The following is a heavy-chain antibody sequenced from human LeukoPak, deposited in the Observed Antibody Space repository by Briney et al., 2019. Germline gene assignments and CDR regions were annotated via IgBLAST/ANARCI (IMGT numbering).Heavy chain of an antibody. V-gene: IGHV3-23*01. CDR2: ISGSGGRT. CDR1: GFTFSTYA. J-gene: IGHJ4*02. CDR3: ATYRQVLLPFES. Sequence: PGGSLRLSCATSGFTFSTYAMSWVRQAPGKGLEWVSAISGSGGRTYYADSLKGRFTISRDNSKSTVSLQMNSLRAEDTAIYYCATYRQVLLPFESWGQGTLVTVSS. D-gene: IGHD2-8*02.